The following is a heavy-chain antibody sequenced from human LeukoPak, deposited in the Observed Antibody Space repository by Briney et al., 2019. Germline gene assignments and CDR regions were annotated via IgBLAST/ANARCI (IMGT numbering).Heavy chain of an antibody. V-gene: IGHV3-21*01. CDR1: GSTFSTYS. Sequence: GGSLRLSCAASGSTFSTYSLNWVRQAPGKGLEWVSSISGTSTYIYYGGSVKGRFTISRDNAKNSLYLQMNSLRAEDTGVYYCARVPGDVWGKGTTVTVSS. J-gene: IGHJ6*04. CDR3: ARVPGDV. CDR2: ISGTSTYI.